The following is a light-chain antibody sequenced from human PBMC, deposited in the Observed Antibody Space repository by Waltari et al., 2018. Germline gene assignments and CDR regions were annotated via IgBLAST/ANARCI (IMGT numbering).Light chain of an antibody. CDR1: QSVLYSYSNKNY. CDR3: QQYYSIPFT. J-gene: IGKJ3*01. V-gene: IGKV4-1*01. CDR2: WAS. Sequence: DIVMTQSPDSLAVSLGERATINCKSSQSVLYSYSNKNYLTWYQQKPGQPPKLLIYWASTRESGVPDRFSGSGSGTDFTLTISSLQAEDVAVYYCQQYYSIPFTFGPGTKVDVK.